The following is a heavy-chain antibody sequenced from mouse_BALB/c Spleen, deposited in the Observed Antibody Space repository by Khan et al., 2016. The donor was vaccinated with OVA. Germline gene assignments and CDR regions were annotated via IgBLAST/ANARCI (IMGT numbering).Heavy chain of an antibody. J-gene: IGHJ3*01. CDR2: ITYSGST. CDR3: VRGRSY. Sequence: VQLKEPGPGLVKPSQSLSLTCTVTGYSITSDYAWNWIRQFPGNRLEWLGYITYSGSTSKKPSLKSRMSISRDTSKNQIFLQLNSVTTEDTATYYCVRGRSYWGQGTLVTVSA. V-gene: IGHV3-2*02. CDR1: GYSITSDYA.